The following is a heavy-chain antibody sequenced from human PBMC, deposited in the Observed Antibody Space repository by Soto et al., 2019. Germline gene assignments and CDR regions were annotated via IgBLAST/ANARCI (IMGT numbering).Heavy chain of an antibody. D-gene: IGHD2-2*03. CDR2: INPNSGGT. CDR1: GYTFTGYY. V-gene: IGHV1-2*02. J-gene: IGHJ6*02. CDR3: ARDGYCSSTSCYPYYYGMDV. Sequence: EASVKVFCKAPGYTFTGYYMHWVRQATRQGLEWMGWINPNSGGTNYAQKFQGRVTMTRDTSISTAYMELSRLRSDDTAVYYCARDGYCSSTSCYPYYYGMDVWGQGTTVTV.